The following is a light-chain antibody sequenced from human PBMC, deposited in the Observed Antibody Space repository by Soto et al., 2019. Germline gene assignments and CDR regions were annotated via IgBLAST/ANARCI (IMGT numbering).Light chain of an antibody. V-gene: IGLV3-21*02. Sequence: SYELTQAPSMSVALGQTARITCGGNNIGSKSAHWYQQRPGQAPVVVIYDDTDRPSGIPERFSGSNSGNTATLTISGVEAGDEADYYCQVRETNTDHLVFGGGTKLTVL. J-gene: IGLJ3*02. CDR1: NIGSKS. CDR3: QVRETNTDHLV. CDR2: DDT.